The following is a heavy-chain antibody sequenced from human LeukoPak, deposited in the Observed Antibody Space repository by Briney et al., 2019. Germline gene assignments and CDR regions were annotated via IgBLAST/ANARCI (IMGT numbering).Heavy chain of an antibody. Sequence: PGGSLRLSCAASGFTFSSYSMNWVRQAPGKGLEWVSSISSSSSYIYYADSVKGRFTISRDNAKNSLYLQMNSLRAEDTAVYYCASGVRYPHLTVWFGEFTVRNFDYWGQGTLVTVSS. D-gene: IGHD3-10*01. V-gene: IGHV3-21*01. CDR2: ISSSSSYI. CDR3: ASGVRYPHLTVWFGEFTVRNFDY. CDR1: GFTFSSYS. J-gene: IGHJ4*02.